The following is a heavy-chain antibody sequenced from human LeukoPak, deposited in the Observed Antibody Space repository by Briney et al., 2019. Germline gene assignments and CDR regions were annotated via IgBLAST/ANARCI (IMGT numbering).Heavy chain of an antibody. D-gene: IGHD6-13*01. CDR3: ARWAYSSSWGHYFDY. CDR2: ISSSGSTI. CDR1: GFTFSDYY. J-gene: IGHJ4*02. Sequence: GGSLRLSCAASGFTFSDYYMNWIRQAPGKGLEWVSYISSSGSTIYYADSMKGRFTISRDNAKNSLYLQMNSLRAEDAAVYYCARWAYSSSWGHYFDYWGQGTLVTVSS. V-gene: IGHV3-11*04.